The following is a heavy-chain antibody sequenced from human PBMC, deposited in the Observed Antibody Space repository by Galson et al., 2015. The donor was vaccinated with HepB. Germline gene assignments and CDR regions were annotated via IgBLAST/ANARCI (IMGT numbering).Heavy chain of an antibody. CDR3: AKARGTGWFFFDY. CDR1: GFTFSSYS. D-gene: IGHD6-19*01. CDR2: ISAGGDRA. Sequence: SLRLSCAASGFTFSSYSMWWARQAPGKGLEWVSVISAGGDRAYYAASVKGRFTISRDNSRNIMYIQMNSLRAEDTALYYCAKARGTGWFFFDYWGQGTLVTVSS. J-gene: IGHJ4*02. V-gene: IGHV3-23*01.